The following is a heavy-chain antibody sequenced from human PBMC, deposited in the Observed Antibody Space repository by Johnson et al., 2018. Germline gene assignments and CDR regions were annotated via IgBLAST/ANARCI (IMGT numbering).Heavy chain of an antibody. CDR1: GFTFSSYA. CDR3: ARDPKLGYYYYGMDV. CDR2: ISYDGSNK. V-gene: IGHV3-30-3*01. Sequence: QVQLVQSGGGVVRPGRSLRLSCAASGFTFSSYAMHWVRQAPGKGLEWVAVISYDGSNKYYADSVKGRFTISRDNAKNSLYLQMNSLRAEDTAVYYCARDPKLGYYYYGMDVWGQGTTVTVSS. J-gene: IGHJ6*02. D-gene: IGHD6-13*01.